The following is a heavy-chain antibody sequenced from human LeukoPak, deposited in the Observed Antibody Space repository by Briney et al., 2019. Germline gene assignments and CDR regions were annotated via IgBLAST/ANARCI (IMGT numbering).Heavy chain of an antibody. D-gene: IGHD3-22*01. CDR3: ARDQTHYYDSSGYFTGPYYYYYMDV. J-gene: IGHJ6*03. V-gene: IGHV3-53*01. CDR1: GFTFSSYA. Sequence: GRSLRLSCAASGFTFSSYAMSWVRQDPGKGLEWVSIIYSGGSTFYADSVKGRFTISRDNSKNTLHLQMNSLRAEDTAVYYCARDQTHYYDSSGYFTGPYYYYYMDVWGKGTTVTVSS. CDR2: IYSGGST.